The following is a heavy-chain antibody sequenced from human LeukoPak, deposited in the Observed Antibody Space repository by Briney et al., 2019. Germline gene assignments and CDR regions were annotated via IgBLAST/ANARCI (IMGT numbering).Heavy chain of an antibody. D-gene: IGHD3-3*01. V-gene: IGHV4-34*01. J-gene: IGHJ4*02. Sequence: ESGPGLVKPSETLSLTCAVYGGAFSGYYWSWIRQPPGKGLEGIGEINHSGSTNYNPYLKSRVTISVDTSKNQFSLKLSSVTAADTAVYYCARGTRFLEWLPKYYFDYWGQGTLVTVSS. CDR1: GGAFSGYY. CDR2: INHSGST. CDR3: ARGTRFLEWLPKYYFDY.